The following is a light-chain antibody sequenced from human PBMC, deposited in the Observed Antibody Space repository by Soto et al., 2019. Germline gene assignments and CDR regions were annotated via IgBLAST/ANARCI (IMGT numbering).Light chain of an antibody. CDR2: RNN. CDR3: TSYTSNNTPV. J-gene: IGLJ1*01. V-gene: IGLV1-44*01. Sequence: QSVLTQPPSASGTPGQRVTISCSGSSSNIGSHSVDWYQQLPGTAPKLLIYRNNQRPSGVPDRFSGSKSGTSASLAISGLQSEDEADYYCTSYTSNNTPVFGTGTKLTVL. CDR1: SSNIGSHS.